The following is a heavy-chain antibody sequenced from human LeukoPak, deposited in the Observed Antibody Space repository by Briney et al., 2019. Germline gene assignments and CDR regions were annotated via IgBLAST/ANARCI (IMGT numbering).Heavy chain of an antibody. CDR1: GFTFSGYV. J-gene: IGHJ6*03. D-gene: IGHD6-6*01. CDR3: ARGVQAARGMDV. V-gene: IGHV3-21*01. CDR2: ISSSSSYI. Sequence: PGGSLRLSCAASGFTFSGYVMSWVRQAPGKGLEWVSSISSSSSYIYYADSVKGRFTISRDNAKNSLYLQMNNLRAEDTAVYYCARGVQAARGMDVWGKGTTVTVSS.